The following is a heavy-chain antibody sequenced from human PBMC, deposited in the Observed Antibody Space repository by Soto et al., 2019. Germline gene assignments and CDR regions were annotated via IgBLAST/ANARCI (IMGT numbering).Heavy chain of an antibody. CDR3: AKVGGSDDYGDYYFDY. CDR2: ISYSGTT. D-gene: IGHD4-17*01. V-gene: IGHV4-59*08. J-gene: IGHJ4*02. CDR1: GASIRHYY. Sequence: ASETLSLTCTVSGASIRHYYWGWIRQPPGKGLEWIGYISYSGTTNYQPSLKSRVTMSVDTSNNQFSLKLSSLTGADTAVYFCAKVGGSDDYGDYYFDYWGQGTLVTVSS.